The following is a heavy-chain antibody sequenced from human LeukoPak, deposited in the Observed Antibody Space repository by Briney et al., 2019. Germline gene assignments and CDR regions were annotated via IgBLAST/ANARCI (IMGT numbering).Heavy chain of an antibody. Sequence: GGSLRLSCAASGFTFTSYTMTWVRQAPGKGLEWVSSISSSSSYIYYADSVKGRFTISRDNAKNSLYLQMNSLRAEDTAVYYCARRRTLIVDNGMNVWGQGTTVTVSS. CDR1: GFTFTSYT. J-gene: IGHJ6*02. CDR3: ARRRTLIVDNGMNV. CDR2: ISSSSSYI. D-gene: IGHD3-22*01. V-gene: IGHV3-21*01.